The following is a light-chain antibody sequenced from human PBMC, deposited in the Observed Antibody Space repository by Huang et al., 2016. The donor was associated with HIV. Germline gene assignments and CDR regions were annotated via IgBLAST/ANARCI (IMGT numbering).Light chain of an antibody. J-gene: IGKJ4*01. V-gene: IGKV3-20*01. CDR2: DAS. CDR3: QQYGSSQLT. CDR1: QSVSSSY. Sequence: EIVLTQSPGTLSLSPGERATRSCRASQSVSSSYLAWYQQKPGQAPRLLIYDASSRAAGIPDRFSGSGSGTDFTLTISRLEPEDFTVYYCQQYGSSQLTFGGGTKVEIK.